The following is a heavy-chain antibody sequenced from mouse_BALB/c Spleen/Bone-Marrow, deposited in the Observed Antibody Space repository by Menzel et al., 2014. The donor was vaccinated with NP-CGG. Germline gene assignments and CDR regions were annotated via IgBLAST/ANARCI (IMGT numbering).Heavy chain of an antibody. CDR1: GFTFSSFG. V-gene: IGHV5-17*02. CDR2: ISSGSTTI. CDR3: ARDYYGSIYFDY. J-gene: IGHJ2*01. D-gene: IGHD1-1*01. Sequence: EVKLMESGGGLVQPGGSRKLSCAASGFTFSSFGMHWVRQAPEKGLEWVAYISSGSTTIYYADTVKGRFTISRDNPKNTLFLQMTSLGSEDTAIYYCARDYYGSIYFDYWGQGTTLTVSS.